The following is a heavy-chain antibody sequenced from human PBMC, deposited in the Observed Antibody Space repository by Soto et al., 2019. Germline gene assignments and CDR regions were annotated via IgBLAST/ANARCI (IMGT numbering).Heavy chain of an antibody. V-gene: IGHV4-31*03. CDR2: MHYSGTT. D-gene: IGHD3-22*01. Sequence: QVQLQESGPGLVKPSQTLSLTCTVSGGSISNGAYYWSWIRQHPGKSLEWIVYMHYSGTTYYNPSLRSRVTVSLDTSKNQFSLRLSSVTAADTAVDYCARSCFDTGGYSNWFDPWGQGTLVTVSS. J-gene: IGHJ5*02. CDR1: GGSISNGAYY. CDR3: ARSCFDTGGYSNWFDP.